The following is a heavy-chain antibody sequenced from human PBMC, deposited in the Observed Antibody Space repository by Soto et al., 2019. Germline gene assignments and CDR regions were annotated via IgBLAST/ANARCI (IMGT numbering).Heavy chain of an antibody. V-gene: IGHV1-69*13. D-gene: IGHD3-9*01. CDR1: GGTFSSYA. J-gene: IGHJ6*02. Sequence: GASVKVSCKASGGTFSSYAISWVRQAPGQGLEWMGGIIPIFGTANYAQKFQGRVTITADESTSTAYMELSSLRSEDTAVYYCARAARYFDWLLRKYGMDVWGQGTTVTVS. CDR2: IIPIFGTA. CDR3: ARAARYFDWLLRKYGMDV.